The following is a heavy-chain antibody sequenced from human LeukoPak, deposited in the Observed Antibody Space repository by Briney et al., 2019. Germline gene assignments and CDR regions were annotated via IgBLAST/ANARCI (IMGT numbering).Heavy chain of an antibody. CDR3: ARDSIAAGAFDI. CDR2: IYTSGRT. CDR1: GGSLSRYY. V-gene: IGHV4-4*07. Sequence: SETLSLTCTVSGGSLSRYYWSWIRQPAGTGLEWIGRIYTSGRTNHNPSLKSRVTMAVATSKNQFSLKLSSVTAADTAVYYCARDSIAAGAFDIWGQGTMVTVSS. J-gene: IGHJ3*02. D-gene: IGHD6-25*01.